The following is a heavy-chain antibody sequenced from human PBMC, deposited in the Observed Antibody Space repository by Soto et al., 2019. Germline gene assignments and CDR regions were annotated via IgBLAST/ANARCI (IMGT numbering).Heavy chain of an antibody. CDR1: GFSFDDYA. Sequence: EVQLVESGGGLVQPGGSLRLSCAASGFSFDDYAMHWVRQAPGKGLEWVSGINWNSLKLGYADSVKGRFTISRDNAKNSLYLQMNSLRPVDTALYFCAKDKYCRGGSCDWDYLDSWGQGTLVTVSS. J-gene: IGHJ4*02. D-gene: IGHD2-15*01. V-gene: IGHV3-9*01. CDR2: INWNSLKL. CDR3: AKDKYCRGGSCDWDYLDS.